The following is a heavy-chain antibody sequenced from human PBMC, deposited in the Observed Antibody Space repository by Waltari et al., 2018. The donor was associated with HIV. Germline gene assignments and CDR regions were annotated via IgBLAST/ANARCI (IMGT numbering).Heavy chain of an antibody. CDR1: GLTFSSYW. CDR3: ATRQWGLRY. V-gene: IGHV3-7*03. CDR2: INEDGTVK. J-gene: IGHJ4*02. D-gene: IGHD4-17*01. Sequence: EVRLVESGGDLVQPGGSLRVSCVASGLTFSSYWMTWVRQATGMGLEWVATINEDGTVKYYVESVKGRFTVSRDNTNNFLFLQMNNLRVEDTAVYYCATRQWGLRYWGQGTLVTVSS.